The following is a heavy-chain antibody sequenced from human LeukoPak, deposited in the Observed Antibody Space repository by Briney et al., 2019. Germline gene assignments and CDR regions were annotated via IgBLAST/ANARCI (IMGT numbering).Heavy chain of an antibody. CDR3: ARYHYDGSAYYYYLDS. Sequence: SETLSLTCIVSGGSISGSSYYWAWIRQPPGKGLEWIGSGFYSGSAYYNPSLKSRVTISVDTSKNQFSLNLNSVTAADTAVYYCARYHYDGSAYYYYLDSWGQGTLVTVSS. D-gene: IGHD3-22*01. J-gene: IGHJ4*02. V-gene: IGHV4-39*07. CDR1: GGSISGSSYY. CDR2: GFYSGSA.